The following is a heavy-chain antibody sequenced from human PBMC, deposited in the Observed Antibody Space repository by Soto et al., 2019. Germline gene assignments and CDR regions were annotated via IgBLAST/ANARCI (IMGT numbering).Heavy chain of an antibody. CDR3: ARAVNYGDYVLYAFDI. CDR2: IYYSGST. V-gene: IGHV4-59*01. Sequence: QVQLQESGPGLVKPSETLSLTCTVSGGSISSYYWSWIRQPPGKGLEWIGYIYYSGSTNYNPSLKSRVTISVDTSTNQFSLKLSSVTAADTAVYYCARAVNYGDYVLYAFDIWGQGTMVTVSS. CDR1: GGSISSYY. D-gene: IGHD4-17*01. J-gene: IGHJ3*02.